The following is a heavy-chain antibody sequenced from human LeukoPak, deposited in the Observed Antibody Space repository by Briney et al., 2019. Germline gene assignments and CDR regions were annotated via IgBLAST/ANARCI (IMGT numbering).Heavy chain of an antibody. CDR2: IKQDGSEK. CDR1: GFTFSTYW. J-gene: IGHJ6*02. CDR3: GRSMDV. Sequence: GGSLRLSCAASGFTFSTYWMHWVRQAPGKGLEWVANIKQDGSEKYYVDSVKGRFTTSRDNAKNSLYLQMNSLRADDTAVYYCGRSMDVWGQGTTVTVSS. V-gene: IGHV3-7*03.